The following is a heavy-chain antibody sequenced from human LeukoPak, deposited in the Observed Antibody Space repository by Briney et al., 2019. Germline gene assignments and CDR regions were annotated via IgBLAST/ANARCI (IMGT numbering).Heavy chain of an antibody. V-gene: IGHV3-30*02. CDR1: GFTFSSYG. J-gene: IGHJ4*02. CDR3: ARVSTVLLWFGESEGFDY. Sequence: GGSLRLSCAASGFTFSSYGMHWVRQAPGKGLEWVAFIRYDGSNKYYADSVKGRFTISRDNSKNTLYLQMSSLRSEDTAVYYCARVSTVLLWFGESEGFDYWGQETLVTVSS. D-gene: IGHD3-10*01. CDR2: IRYDGSNK.